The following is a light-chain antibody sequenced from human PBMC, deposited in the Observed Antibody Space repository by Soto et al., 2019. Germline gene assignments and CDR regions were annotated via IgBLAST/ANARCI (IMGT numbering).Light chain of an antibody. J-gene: IGKJ4*01. CDR1: QSVTIN. CDR2: GVS. V-gene: IGKV3-15*01. CDR3: KQYSQWPLS. Sequence: EIVMTQSPATLAVSPGERATLSFIASQSVTINLAWDQQKPGQPPSLFMYGVSTTATGIPARFGGSGFATEFPLTISSLQSEDFAVYYCKQYSQWPLSFGGGNKVDIK.